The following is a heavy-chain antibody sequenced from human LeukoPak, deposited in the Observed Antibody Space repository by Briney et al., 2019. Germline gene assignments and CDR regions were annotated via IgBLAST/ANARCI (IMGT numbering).Heavy chain of an antibody. CDR1: GYSFTSYW. Sequence: GESLKISCKGSGYSFTSYWIGWVRQMPGRGLEWMGIIYPGDSDTRYNPSFQGQVTISVDKSISTAYLQWSSLKASDTAMYYCASTVVPEPNGAFDIWGQGTMVTVSS. V-gene: IGHV5-51*01. CDR2: IYPGDSDT. J-gene: IGHJ3*02. CDR3: ASTVVPEPNGAFDI. D-gene: IGHD2-2*01.